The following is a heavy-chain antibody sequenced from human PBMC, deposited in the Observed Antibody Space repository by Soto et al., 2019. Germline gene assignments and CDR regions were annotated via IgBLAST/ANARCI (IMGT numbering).Heavy chain of an antibody. V-gene: IGHV4-31*03. J-gene: IGHJ4*02. D-gene: IGHD5-12*01. Sequence: QVQLQESGPGLVKPSQTLSLTCTVSGGSISSGGYYWSWIRQHPGKGLEWIGYIYYSGSTYYNPSLRSRLTISVDTSNSHVALKLSSVTAADTAVYYCARGSVDLVAMGFDYWGQGTLVTVSS. CDR1: GGSISSGGYY. CDR3: ARGSVDLVAMGFDY. CDR2: IYYSGST.